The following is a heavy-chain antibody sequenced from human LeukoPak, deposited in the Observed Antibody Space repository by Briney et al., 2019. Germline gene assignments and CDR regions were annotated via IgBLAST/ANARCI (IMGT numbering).Heavy chain of an antibody. Sequence: GGSLRLSCAASGFAFSSYSMNWVRQAPGKGLEWVSSISSSSYYIYYADSLKGRFTISRDNAKNSLYLQMNSLRAEDTAVYYCARQIRDFWSGSTTPPHSDYWGQGTLVTVSS. J-gene: IGHJ4*02. V-gene: IGHV3-21*01. D-gene: IGHD3-3*01. CDR3: ARQIRDFWSGSTTPPHSDY. CDR1: GFAFSSYS. CDR2: ISSSSYYI.